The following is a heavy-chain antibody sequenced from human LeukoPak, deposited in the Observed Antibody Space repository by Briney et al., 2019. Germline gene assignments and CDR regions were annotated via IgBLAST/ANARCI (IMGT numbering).Heavy chain of an antibody. CDR3: ASRMDDYDYVWGSYRYRGRSRFWFDP. D-gene: IGHD3-16*02. Sequence: ASETLSLTCTVSGGSISSSGYYWGWIRQPPGKGLEWIGSIYYSGSTYYNPSLKSRVTISVDTSKNQFSLKLSSVTAADTAVYYCASRMDDYDYVWGSYRYRGRSRFWFDPWGQGTLVTVSS. CDR1: GGSISSSGYY. J-gene: IGHJ5*02. V-gene: IGHV4-39*01. CDR2: IYYSGST.